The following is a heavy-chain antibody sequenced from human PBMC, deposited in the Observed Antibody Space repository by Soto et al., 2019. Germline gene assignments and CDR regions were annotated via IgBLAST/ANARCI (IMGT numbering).Heavy chain of an antibody. CDR3: AGGDYDFWSGYYTGGSTGMDV. CDR1: GESFSGYY. D-gene: IGHD3-3*01. V-gene: IGHV4-34*09. CDR2: INDSGST. J-gene: IGHJ6*02. Sequence: PSETLSLTCVVDGESFSGYYWTWIRQPPGKGLEWIGEINDSGSTNHKPSLKSRVTISVDTSKNQFSLKLSSVTAADTAVYYCAGGDYDFWSGYYTGGSTGMDVWGQGTTVTVSS.